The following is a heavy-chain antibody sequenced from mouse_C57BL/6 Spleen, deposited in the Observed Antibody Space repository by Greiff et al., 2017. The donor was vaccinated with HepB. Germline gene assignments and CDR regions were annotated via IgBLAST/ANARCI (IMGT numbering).Heavy chain of an antibody. CDR3: TRLYYGNHYYAMDY. V-gene: IGHV1-5*01. J-gene: IGHJ4*01. D-gene: IGHD2-1*01. CDR1: GYTFTSYW. CDR2: IYPGNSDT. Sequence: EVQLQQPGAELVKPGASVKMSCKTSGYTFTSYWMHWVKQRPGQGLEWIGAIYPGNSDTSYNQKFKGKAKLTAVTSASTAYMELSSLTNEDSAVYYCTRLYYGNHYYAMDYWGQGTSVTVSS.